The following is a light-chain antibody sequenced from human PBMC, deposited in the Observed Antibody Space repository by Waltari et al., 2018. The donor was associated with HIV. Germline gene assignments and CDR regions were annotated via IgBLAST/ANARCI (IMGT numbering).Light chain of an antibody. J-gene: IGLJ1*01. CDR3: SSYTSSNTLPYV. CDR1: RRHVGGYNS. CDR2: DVS. Sequence: QSALTQPASVSGSPGKSISISCTGTRRHVGGYNSVPHTQQHPGKAPKRMIYDVSNRPSGVSNRFSGSKSGNTASLTISGLQAEDEADYYCSSYTSSNTLPYVFGTGTKVTVL. V-gene: IGLV2-14*03.